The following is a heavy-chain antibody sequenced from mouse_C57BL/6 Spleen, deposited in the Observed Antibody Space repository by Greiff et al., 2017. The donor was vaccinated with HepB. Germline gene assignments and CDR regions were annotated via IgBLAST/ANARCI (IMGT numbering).Heavy chain of an antibody. CDR2: ISYDGSN. CDR3: ARANDGPFAY. Sequence: VQLKESGPGLVKPSQSLSLTCSVTGYSITSGYYWNWIRQFPGNKLEWMGYISYDGSNNYNPSLKNRISITRDTSKNQFFLKLNSVTTEDTATYYCARANDGPFAYWGKGTLVTVSA. J-gene: IGHJ3*01. CDR1: GYSITSGYY. D-gene: IGHD2-3*01. V-gene: IGHV3-6*01.